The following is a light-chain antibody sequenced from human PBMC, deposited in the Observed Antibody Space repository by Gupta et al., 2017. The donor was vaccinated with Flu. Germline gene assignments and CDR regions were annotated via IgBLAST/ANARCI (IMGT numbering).Light chain of an antibody. CDR1: QSISSN. Sequence: EIVMTQSPVTLSVSPGERVTLSCWASQSISSNLAWYQHKYGQAPRLLIYSATIRATGIPARFSGSGSGTVFTLTISSLQSEDCAVYYCQQYQHWNTFGQGTKVEIK. J-gene: IGKJ2*01. CDR2: SAT. CDR3: QQYQHWNT. V-gene: IGKV3-15*01.